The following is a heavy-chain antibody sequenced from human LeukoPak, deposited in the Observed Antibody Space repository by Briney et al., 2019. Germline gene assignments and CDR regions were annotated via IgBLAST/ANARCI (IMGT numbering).Heavy chain of an antibody. CDR3: AARDNGNDLLSYHAMDV. V-gene: IGHV1-69*06. J-gene: IGHJ6*04. Sequence: SVKVSCKASGGSFRRYAFAWVRQAPGQGLEWMGGIMPVLDTGSYAQGFQGRVTITADRSTSTAYMELRSLRPEDTALYYCAARDNGNDLLSYHAMDVWSNGTTVTVSS. CDR2: IMPVLDTG. D-gene: IGHD1-1*01. CDR1: GGSFRRYA.